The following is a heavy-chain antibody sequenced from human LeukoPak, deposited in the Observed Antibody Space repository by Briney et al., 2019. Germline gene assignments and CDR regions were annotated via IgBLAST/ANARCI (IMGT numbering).Heavy chain of an antibody. J-gene: IGHJ4*02. CDR3: TTEVLSYDILTGVRLDDY. D-gene: IGHD3-9*01. Sequence: GGSLRLSCAASGFTFSNAWMSWVRQAPGKGLEWVGRIKSKTDGGTTDYAAPVKGRFTISRDDSKNTLYLQMNSLKTEDTAVYYCTTEVLSYDILTGVRLDDYWGQGTLVTVSS. CDR1: GFTFSNAW. V-gene: IGHV3-15*01. CDR2: IKSKTDGGTT.